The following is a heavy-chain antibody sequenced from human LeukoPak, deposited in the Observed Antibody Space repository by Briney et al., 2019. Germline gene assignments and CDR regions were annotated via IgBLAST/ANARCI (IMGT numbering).Heavy chain of an antibody. Sequence: GGSLRLSCAASGFTLSSYWMHWVRQAPGKGLVWVSRINSDGSSTSYADSVKGRFTISRDNAKNTLYLQMNSLRAEDTAVYYCATDSAMTTVTTSHFDYWGQGTLVTVSS. J-gene: IGHJ4*02. V-gene: IGHV3-74*01. CDR2: INSDGSST. D-gene: IGHD4-17*01. CDR1: GFTLSSYW. CDR3: ATDSAMTTVTTSHFDY.